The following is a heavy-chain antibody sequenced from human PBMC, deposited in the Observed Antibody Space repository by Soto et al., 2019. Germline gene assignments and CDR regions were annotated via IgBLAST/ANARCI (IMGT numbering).Heavy chain of an antibody. CDR2: INWNGGST. D-gene: IGHD3-22*01. V-gene: IGHV3-20*04. Sequence: GGSLRLSCAASGFTFDDYGMSWVRQAPGKGLEWVSGINWNGGSTGFADSVKGRFTISRDNAKNSLYLQMNSLRAEDTALYYCARSGPNYYDSSGYYPSGYWGQGTLVTVSS. J-gene: IGHJ4*02. CDR3: ARSGPNYYDSSGYYPSGY. CDR1: GFTFDDYG.